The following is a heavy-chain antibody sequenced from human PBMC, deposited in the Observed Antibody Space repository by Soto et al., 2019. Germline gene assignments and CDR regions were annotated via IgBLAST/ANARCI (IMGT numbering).Heavy chain of an antibody. J-gene: IGHJ4*02. CDR3: AREYDFWSGYDY. Sequence: PSETLSLTCTFSGASINTYYWSWIRQSPGKRLEWIGYIYYTGDIKYNPSLRSRVTISIDTSKNQFSLQLNSVTAADTAVYYCAREYDFWSGYDYWGQGTLVTVSS. CDR1: GASINTYY. V-gene: IGHV4-59*12. D-gene: IGHD3-3*01. CDR2: IYYTGDI.